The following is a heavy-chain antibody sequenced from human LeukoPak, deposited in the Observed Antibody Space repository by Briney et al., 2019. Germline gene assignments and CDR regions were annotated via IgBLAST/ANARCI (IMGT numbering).Heavy chain of an antibody. V-gene: IGHV1-18*01. J-gene: IGHJ3*02. CDR3: ARVGLLWFGELSPHDAFDI. CDR2: ISAYNGNT. Sequence: ASVKVSCKASGYTFTSYGISRVRQAPGQGLEWMGWISAYNGNTNYAQKLQGRVTMTTDTSTSTAYMELRSLRSDDTAVYYCARVGLLWFGELSPHDAFDIWGQGTMVTVSS. D-gene: IGHD3-10*01. CDR1: GYTFTSYG.